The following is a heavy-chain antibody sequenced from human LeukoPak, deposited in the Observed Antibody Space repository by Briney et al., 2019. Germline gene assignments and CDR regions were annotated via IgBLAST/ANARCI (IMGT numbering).Heavy chain of an antibody. V-gene: IGHV3-74*01. CDR3: AKLVGTSSSLDY. J-gene: IGHJ4*02. CDR1: GLPFSDYW. CDR2: IYSHGTRA. D-gene: IGHD2-2*01. Sequence: GGSLRLSCAISGLPFSDYWMHWVRQAPGKGLEWVSRIYSHGTRAYYVDSVKGRFTISRDDATATVYLQMNNLRADDTAVYFCAKLVGTSSSLDYWGQGALVTVPS.